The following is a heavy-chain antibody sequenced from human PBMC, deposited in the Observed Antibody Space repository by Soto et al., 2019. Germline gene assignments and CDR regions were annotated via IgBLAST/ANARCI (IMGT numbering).Heavy chain of an antibody. V-gene: IGHV1-69*01. CDR2: IIPIFGTA. CDR1: GGTFSSYA. CDR3: ARTTMGDSGYVYYYYYGMDV. J-gene: IGHJ6*02. Sequence: QVQLVQSGAEVKKPGSSVKVSCKASGGTFSSYAISWVRQAPGQGLEWIGGIIPIFGTANYAQKFQGRVTITADESTSTAYMELSSLRSEDTAVYYCARTTMGDSGYVYYYYYGMDVWGQGTTVTVSS. D-gene: IGHD5-12*01.